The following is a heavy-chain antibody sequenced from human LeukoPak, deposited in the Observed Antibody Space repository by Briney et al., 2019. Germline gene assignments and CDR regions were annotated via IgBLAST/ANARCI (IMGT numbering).Heavy chain of an antibody. CDR3: ANLWSGYSTYFDY. D-gene: IGHD3-3*01. J-gene: IGHJ4*02. V-gene: IGHV3-23*01. CDR2: ISGSGGST. Sequence: GGSLRLSCAASGFTFSSYAMSWVRQAPGKGLEWVSAISGSGGSTYYADSVKGRFTISRDNSKNTLYLQMNSLRAEDTAVYYCANLWSGYSTYFDYWGQGTLVTVSS. CDR1: GFTFSSYA.